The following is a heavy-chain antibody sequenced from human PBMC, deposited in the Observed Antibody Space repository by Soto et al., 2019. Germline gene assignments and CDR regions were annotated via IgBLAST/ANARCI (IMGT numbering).Heavy chain of an antibody. CDR2: IYYSGST. D-gene: IGHD5-12*01. Sequence: SETLSLTCTVSGGSISSYYWSWIRQPPGKGLEWIGYIYYSGSTNYNPSLKSRVTISVDTSEKQFSLKLSSVTAADTAVYYCARGPVAPTFFDYWGQGTLVTVSS. J-gene: IGHJ4*02. V-gene: IGHV4-59*01. CDR3: ARGPVAPTFFDY. CDR1: GGSISSYY.